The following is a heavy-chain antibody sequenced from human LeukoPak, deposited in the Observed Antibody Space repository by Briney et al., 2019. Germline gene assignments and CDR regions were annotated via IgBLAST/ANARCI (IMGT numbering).Heavy chain of an antibody. V-gene: IGHV3-21*01. Sequence: GGSLSLSCAASGFTFSSYSMNWVRQAPGKGLEWVSSISSSSSYIYYADSVKGRFTISRDNAKNSLYLQMNSLRAEDTAVYYCARIWGSWPGAFDYWGQGTLVTVSS. CDR1: GFTFSSYS. CDR2: ISSSSSYI. J-gene: IGHJ4*02. CDR3: ARIWGSWPGAFDY. D-gene: IGHD6-13*01.